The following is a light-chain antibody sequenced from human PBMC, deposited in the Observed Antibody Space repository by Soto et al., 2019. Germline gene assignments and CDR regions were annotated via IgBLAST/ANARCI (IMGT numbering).Light chain of an antibody. V-gene: IGKV1-33*01. CDR3: QQYENLPT. CDR2: YAS. Sequence: DIQMTQSPSTLSGSVGDRVTITCRASQTISSWLAWYQQKPGKAPKLLIYYASNLEAGVPSRFRGSGSGTDFTFTISRLQPEDIATYYCQQYENLPTFGQGTRLEIK. CDR1: QTISSW. J-gene: IGKJ5*01.